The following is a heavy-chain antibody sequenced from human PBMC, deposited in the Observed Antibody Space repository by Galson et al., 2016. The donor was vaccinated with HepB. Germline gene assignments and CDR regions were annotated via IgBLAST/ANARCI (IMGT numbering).Heavy chain of an antibody. CDR1: GDSVSSTSSA. CDR3: GRGWGYGLGYNWSDP. J-gene: IGHJ5*02. V-gene: IGHV6-1*01. D-gene: IGHD3-10*01. Sequence: CAISGDSVSSTSSAWTWIRQSPSRGLEWLGWTYYRSKWYHDNAVSVKSRITINPDTSKNQFSLKMNSVTPEDTAVYYCGRGWGYGLGYNWSDPWGQGTLVTVSS. CDR2: TYYRSKWYH.